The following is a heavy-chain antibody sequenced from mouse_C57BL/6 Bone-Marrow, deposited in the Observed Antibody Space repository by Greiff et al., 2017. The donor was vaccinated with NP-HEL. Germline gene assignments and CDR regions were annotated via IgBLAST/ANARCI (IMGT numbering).Heavy chain of an antibody. J-gene: IGHJ1*03. CDR3: ARDRYYGIHWYFDV. CDR2: INYDGSST. V-gene: IGHV5-16*01. D-gene: IGHD1-1*01. CDR1: GFTFSDYY. Sequence: DVKLVESEGGLVQPGSSMKLSCTASGFTFSDYYMAWVRQVPEKGLEWVANINYDGSSTYYLDSLKSRFIISRDNAKNILYLQMSSLKSEDTATYYCARDRYYGIHWYFDVWGTGTTVTVSS.